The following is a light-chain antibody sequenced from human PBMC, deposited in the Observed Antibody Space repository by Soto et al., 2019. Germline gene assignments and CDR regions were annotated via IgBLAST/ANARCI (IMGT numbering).Light chain of an antibody. CDR3: CSYAGAHTYV. V-gene: IGLV2-11*01. Sequence: QSALTQPRSVSGSPGQSVTISCTGTSSDVGNYNYVYWFQAHPGKTPKVMIYDVSKRPSGVPDRFSGSKSDNTASLTISGLQADDEADYYCCSYAGAHTYVFGTGTKLTVL. CDR2: DVS. J-gene: IGLJ1*01. CDR1: SSDVGNYNY.